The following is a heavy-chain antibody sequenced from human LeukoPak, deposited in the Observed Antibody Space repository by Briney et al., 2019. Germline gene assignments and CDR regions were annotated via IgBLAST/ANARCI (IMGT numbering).Heavy chain of an antibody. CDR3: SRSLNF. CDR2: IKEDGSET. CDR1: GFTFSRSW. J-gene: IGHJ4*02. V-gene: IGHV3-7*01. Sequence: GGSLRLSCATSGFTFSRSWMDWVRQAPGKGLEWVANIKEDGSETHYVDFAKGRFTISRDNAKNSLFLQVDNLRVEDTAIYYCSRSLNFWGRGTLVTVSP.